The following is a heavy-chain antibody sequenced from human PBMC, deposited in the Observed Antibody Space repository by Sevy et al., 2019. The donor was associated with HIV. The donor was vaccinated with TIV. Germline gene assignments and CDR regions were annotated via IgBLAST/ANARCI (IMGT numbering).Heavy chain of an antibody. Sequence: GGSLRLSCAASGFTFSNYAMSWVRQTPGKGLEWVSPISGSAHRTYYTDSVKGRFTISRDNSKNMLFLQMNSLRAEDTAVYYCVKEVSEYSYSDYWGQGTLVTVSS. CDR1: GFTFSNYA. V-gene: IGHV3-23*01. D-gene: IGHD5-18*01. J-gene: IGHJ4*02. CDR2: ISGSAHRT. CDR3: VKEVSEYSYSDY.